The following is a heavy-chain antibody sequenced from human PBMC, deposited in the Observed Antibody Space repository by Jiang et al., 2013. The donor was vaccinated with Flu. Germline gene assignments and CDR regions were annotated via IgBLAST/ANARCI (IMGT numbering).Heavy chain of an antibody. Sequence: GSGLVKPSETLSLTCTVSGGSISSYYWSWIRQPPGKGLEWIGYIYYSGSTNYNPSLKSRVTISVDTSKNQFSLKLSSVTAADTAVYYCARGLKWLQLGYWGQGTLVTVSS. CDR1: GGSISSYY. J-gene: IGHJ4*02. V-gene: IGHV4-59*01. CDR2: IYYSGST. CDR3: ARGLKWLQLGY. D-gene: IGHD5-24*01.